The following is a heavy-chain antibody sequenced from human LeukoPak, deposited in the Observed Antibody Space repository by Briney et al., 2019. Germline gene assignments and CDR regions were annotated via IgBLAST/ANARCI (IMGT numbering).Heavy chain of an antibody. CDR2: IRYDGSNK. D-gene: IGHD6-13*01. CDR1: GFTFSSYG. V-gene: IGHV3-30*02. CDR3: AKGPIKSTIAAADNYDY. Sequence: PGGSLRLSCAASGFTFSSYGMHWVRQAPGKGLEWVAFIRYDGSNKYYADSVKGRFTISRDNSKNTLYLQMNSLRAEDTAVYYCAKGPIKSTIAAADNYDYWGQGTLVTVSS. J-gene: IGHJ4*02.